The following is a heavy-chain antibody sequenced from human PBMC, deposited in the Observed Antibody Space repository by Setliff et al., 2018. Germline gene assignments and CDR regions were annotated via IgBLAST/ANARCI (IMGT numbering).Heavy chain of an antibody. CDR2: VNPASGNT. J-gene: IGHJ4*02. CDR1: GYTFISYA. Sequence: ASVKVSCKASGYTFISYALHWVRQAPGQRLQWMGWVNPASGNTKYSQEFQGRVTITRDTSATTVYMELSSLRSDDMAVYYCARKGPNSSSHVFGYWGQGTLVTVSS. D-gene: IGHD3-16*01. V-gene: IGHV1-3*03. CDR3: ARKGPNSSSHVFGY.